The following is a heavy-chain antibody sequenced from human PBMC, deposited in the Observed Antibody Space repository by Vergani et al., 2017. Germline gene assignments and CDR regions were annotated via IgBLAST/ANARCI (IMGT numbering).Heavy chain of an antibody. D-gene: IGHD1-26*01. CDR2: ISGSGGST. CDR1: GFTFSSYA. Sequence: EVQLLESGGGLVQPGGSLRLSCAASGFTFSSYAMRWVRQAPGKGLEWVSGISGSGGSTYNADSVKGRFTISRDNSKNTLYLQMNSLRAEDTAVYYCAKDQGELPTFDYGGQGTLVTVSS. CDR3: AKDQGELPTFDY. J-gene: IGHJ4*02. V-gene: IGHV3-23*01.